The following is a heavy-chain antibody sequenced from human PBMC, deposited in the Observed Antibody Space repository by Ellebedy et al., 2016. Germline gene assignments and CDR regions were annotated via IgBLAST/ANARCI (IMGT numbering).Heavy chain of an antibody. CDR2: INHSGST. Sequence: SETLSLXXAVYGGSFSGYYWSWIRQPPGKGLEWIGEINHSGSTNYNPSLKSRVTISVDTSKNQFSLKLSSVTAADTAVYYCARAPSGGSCLDYWGQGTLVTVSS. D-gene: IGHD2-15*01. V-gene: IGHV4-34*01. CDR3: ARAPSGGSCLDY. J-gene: IGHJ4*02. CDR1: GGSFSGYY.